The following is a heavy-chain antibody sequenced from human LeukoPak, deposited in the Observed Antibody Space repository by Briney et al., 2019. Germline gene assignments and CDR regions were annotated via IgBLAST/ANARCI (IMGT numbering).Heavy chain of an antibody. CDR2: IFYSGTT. CDR1: GGSISSYY. CDR3: ATPYYYDSSGPGSGALDI. D-gene: IGHD3-22*01. J-gene: IGHJ3*02. V-gene: IGHV4-59*01. Sequence: SETLSLTCTVSGGSISSYYWTWIRQPPRRGLEWIAYIFYSGTTSYNPSLKSRVTISLDTSKNQFSLNLSSVTAADTAVYYCATPYYYDSSGPGSGALDIWGQGTMVTVSS.